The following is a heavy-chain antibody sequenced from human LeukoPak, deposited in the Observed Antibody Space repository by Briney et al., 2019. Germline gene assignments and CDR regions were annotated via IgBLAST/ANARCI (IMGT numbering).Heavy chain of an antibody. D-gene: IGHD4-11*01. J-gene: IGHJ6*02. CDR2: IYYSGST. Sequence: SETLSLTCTVSGGSISSGDYYWRWIRQPPGKGLEWIGYIYYSGSTYYNPSLKSRVTISVDTSKNQFSLKLSSVTAADTAVYYCARDSVTTYSPAYYGMDVWGQGTTVTVSS. V-gene: IGHV4-30-4*01. CDR1: GGSISSGDYY. CDR3: ARDSVTTYSPAYYGMDV.